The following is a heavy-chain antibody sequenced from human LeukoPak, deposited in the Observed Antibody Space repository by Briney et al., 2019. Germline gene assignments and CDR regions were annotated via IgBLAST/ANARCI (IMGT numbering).Heavy chain of an antibody. D-gene: IGHD3-22*01. Sequence: GGSLRLSCAPSGFTVSSNYMSWVRQAPGKGLEWGSVIYSGGGTDYAESVKGRFTISRDNSKNTLFLQMSSLRAEDTAVYYCARGLYDIRGFHYPYWGQGTLVTVSS. V-gene: IGHV3-53*01. CDR2: IYSGGGT. J-gene: IGHJ4*02. CDR1: GFTVSSNY. CDR3: ARGLYDIRGFHYPY.